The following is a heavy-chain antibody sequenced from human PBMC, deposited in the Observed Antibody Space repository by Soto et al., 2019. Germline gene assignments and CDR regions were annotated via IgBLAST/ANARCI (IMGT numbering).Heavy chain of an antibody. Sequence: QVQLQQWGAGLLKPSETLSLTCVVSGGSFSSYNWAWIRQTPVKGLAWIGEIDETGSARYNPSLQGRVNLALDTANNQLSLSLTSATAADTAIYYCARDRRASNFLPRWFDPWGQGTLVTVSS. CDR1: GGSFSSYN. V-gene: IGHV4-34*01. CDR3: ARDRRASNFLPRWFDP. CDR2: IDETGSA. J-gene: IGHJ5*02. D-gene: IGHD3-16*02.